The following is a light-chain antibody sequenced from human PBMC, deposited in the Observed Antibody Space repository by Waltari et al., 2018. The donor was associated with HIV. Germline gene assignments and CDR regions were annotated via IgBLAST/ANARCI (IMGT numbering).Light chain of an antibody. CDR3: QSYDADNHWV. CDR2: EFD. CDR1: SGSVGSNY. V-gene: IGLV6-57*03. Sequence: FMLTQPHSVSESPGKTVNISCTRSSGSVGSNYVQWHQQRPGSAPITVIYEFDRRSSGVPGRFSGSIDTSSNAASLTISGLEPEDEADYYCQSYDADNHWVFGGGTKLTVL. J-gene: IGLJ3*02.